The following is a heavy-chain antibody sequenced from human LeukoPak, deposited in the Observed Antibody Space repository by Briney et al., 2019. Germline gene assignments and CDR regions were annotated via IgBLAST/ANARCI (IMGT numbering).Heavy chain of an antibody. D-gene: IGHD3-16*01. CDR2: ISSTSSTI. J-gene: IGHJ4*02. V-gene: IGHV3-48*01. Sequence: GGSLRLSCAASGFIFSSYTMNWVRQAPGKGLEWVSYISSTSSTIYYGDSVKGRFTISRDNAKNSLYLQINSLGAEDTAVYYCARGSIDGGYYFDYWGQGTLVTVSS. CDR3: ARGSIDGGYYFDY. CDR1: GFIFSSYT.